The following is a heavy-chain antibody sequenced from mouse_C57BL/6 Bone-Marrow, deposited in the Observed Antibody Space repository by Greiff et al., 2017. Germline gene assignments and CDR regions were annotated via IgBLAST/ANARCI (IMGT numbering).Heavy chain of an antibody. V-gene: IGHV1-15*01. J-gene: IGHJ2*01. CDR1: GYTFTDYE. CDR3: TRSTRDY. Sequence: QVQLKQSGAELVRPGASVTLSCKASGYTFTDYEMHWVKQTPVHGLEWIGAIDPETGGTAYNQTFKGKAILTADKSSSTAYMELRSLTSEDSAVYYCTRSTRDYWGQGTTLTVSS. CDR2: IDPETGGT.